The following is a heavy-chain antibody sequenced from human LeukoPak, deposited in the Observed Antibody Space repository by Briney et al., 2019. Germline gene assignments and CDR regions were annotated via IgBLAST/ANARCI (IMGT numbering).Heavy chain of an antibody. CDR3: AKDYVLRFLEWLSLSMDV. Sequence: PGRSLRLSCAASGFTFSSYAMSWVRQAPGKGLEWVSAISGSGGITYYADSVKGRFTISRDNSKNTLYLQMNSLRAEDAAVYYCAKDYVLRFLEWLSLSMDVWGKGTTVTVSS. D-gene: IGHD3-3*01. CDR1: GFTFSSYA. V-gene: IGHV3-23*01. CDR2: ISGSGGIT. J-gene: IGHJ6*03.